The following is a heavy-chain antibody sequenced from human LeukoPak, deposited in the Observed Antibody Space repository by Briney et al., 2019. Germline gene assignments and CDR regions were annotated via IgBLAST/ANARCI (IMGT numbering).Heavy chain of an antibody. Sequence: SETLSLTCTVSGGSISSYYWTWIRQPPGKGLEWIGYIYYSGSTNYNPSLKSRVTISVDTSKNQFSLKLSSVTAADTAVYYCARQQGGPWRGLYYYYGMDVWGQGTTVTVSS. D-gene: IGHD3-3*01. J-gene: IGHJ6*02. CDR2: IYYSGST. CDR3: ARQQGGPWRGLYYYYGMDV. CDR1: GGSISSYY. V-gene: IGHV4-59*08.